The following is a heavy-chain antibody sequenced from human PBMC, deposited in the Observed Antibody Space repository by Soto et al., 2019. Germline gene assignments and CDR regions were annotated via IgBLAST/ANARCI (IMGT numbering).Heavy chain of an antibody. CDR3: ARDRGGITVAANPLGEWFDP. J-gene: IGHJ5*02. Sequence: QVQLQESGPGLVKPSETLSLTCTVSGVSIANFFWSWIRQPPGKGLEWIGYMSQGGTTTYNPSLKGRPTISVDPSKNQLSLKLTSVTAADTAMYYCARDRGGITVAANPLGEWFDPWGPGTLVTVSS. D-gene: IGHD6-19*01. V-gene: IGHV4-59*08. CDR2: MSQGGTT. CDR1: GVSIANFF.